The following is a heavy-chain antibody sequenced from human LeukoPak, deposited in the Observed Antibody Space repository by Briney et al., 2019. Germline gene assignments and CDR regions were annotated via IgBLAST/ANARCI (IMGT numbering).Heavy chain of an antibody. CDR1: GGSISSYY. J-gene: IGHJ4*02. CDR3: ANYYDSSGKYYFDY. V-gene: IGHV4-39*01. Sequence: SETLSLTCTVSGGSISSYYWGWIRQPPGKGLEWIGSIYSSGSTYYNPSLKSRVTISVDTSKNQFSLRLSSVIAADTAVYYCANYYDSSGKYYFDYWGQGTLVTVSS. CDR2: IYSSGST. D-gene: IGHD3-22*01.